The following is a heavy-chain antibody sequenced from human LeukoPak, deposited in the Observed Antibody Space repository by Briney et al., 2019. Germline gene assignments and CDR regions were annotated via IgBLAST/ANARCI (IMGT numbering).Heavy chain of an antibody. V-gene: IGHV6-1*01. D-gene: IGHD1-26*01. CDR3: ARGSGGYYAFDI. Sequence: SQTLSLTCAISGDSVSSNSATWNWITQSPSRGLEWLRRTYYRSKWFSDYAVSVKSRTTFNPDTSKNQLSLQLNSVTPEDTAVYYCARGSGGYYAFDIWGQGTMVTVSS. J-gene: IGHJ3*02. CDR1: GDSVSSNSAT. CDR2: TYYRSKWFS.